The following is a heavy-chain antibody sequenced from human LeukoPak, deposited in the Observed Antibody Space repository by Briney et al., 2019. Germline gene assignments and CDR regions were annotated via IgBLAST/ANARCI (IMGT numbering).Heavy chain of an antibody. CDR1: GGTFSSYA. CDR3: ARDGRSSTSYNWFDP. V-gene: IGHV1-69*04. Sequence: WVKVSCKASGGTFSSYAISWVRQAPGQGLEWMGRIIPIFGIANYAQKFQGRVTITADKSTSTAYMELSSLRSEDTAVYYRARDGRSSTSYNWFDPWGQGTLVTVSS. J-gene: IGHJ5*02. D-gene: IGHD2-2*01. CDR2: IIPIFGIA.